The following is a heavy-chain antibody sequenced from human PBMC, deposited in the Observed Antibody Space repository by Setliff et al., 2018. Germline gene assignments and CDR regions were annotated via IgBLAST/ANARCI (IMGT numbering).Heavy chain of an antibody. CDR1: GYTFTNYG. CDR2: IFPKTGNT. J-gene: IGHJ1*01. Sequence: VKVSCKTSGYTFTNYGITWVRQAPGQGLEWMGWIFPKTGNTNYAHKLQGRVSMTTDTSTGTAYMELRSLRSDDTAVYYCSRLVRYCTVTSCQRASGGEHWGQGTLVTVSS. CDR3: SRLVRYCTVTSCQRASGGEH. V-gene: IGHV1-18*01. D-gene: IGHD2-8*02.